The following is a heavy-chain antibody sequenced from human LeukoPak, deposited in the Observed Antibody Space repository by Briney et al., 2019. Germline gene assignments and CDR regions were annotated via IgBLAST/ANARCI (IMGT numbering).Heavy chain of an antibody. CDR1: GGSISSGGYY. V-gene: IGHV4-31*03. Sequence: SQTLSLTCTVSGGSISSGGYYWSWIRQHPGKGLEWIGYIYYSGSTYYNPSLKSRVTISVDTSKNQFSLKLSSVTAADTAVYYCAQSRLGWFDPWGQGTLVTVSS. J-gene: IGHJ5*02. CDR2: IYYSGST. CDR3: AQSRLGWFDP. D-gene: IGHD7-27*01.